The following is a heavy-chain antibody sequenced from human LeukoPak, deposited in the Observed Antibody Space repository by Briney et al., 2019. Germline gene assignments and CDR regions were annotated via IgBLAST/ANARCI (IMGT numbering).Heavy chain of an antibody. CDR2: IYYSGST. D-gene: IGHD3-3*01. V-gene: IGHV4-59*12. J-gene: IGHJ5*02. Sequence: SETLSLTCTVSGGSISSYYWSWIRQPPGKGLEWIGYIYYSGSTNYNPSLKSRVTISIDTSRNQFSLRLNSVTAADTAVYCCAKAEWLPNWFDPWGQGTLVTVSS. CDR1: GGSISSYY. CDR3: AKAEWLPNWFDP.